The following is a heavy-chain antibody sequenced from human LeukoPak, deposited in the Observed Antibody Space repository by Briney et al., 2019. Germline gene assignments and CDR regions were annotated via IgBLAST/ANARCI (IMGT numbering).Heavy chain of an antibody. CDR1: GYTFTSYY. V-gene: IGHV1-46*01. J-gene: IGHJ4*02. D-gene: IGHD4-23*01. CDR2: INPSGGST. Sequence: ASVKVSRKASGYTFTSYYMHWVRQAPGQGLEWMGIINPSGGSTSYAQKFQGRVTMTRDTSTSTVYMELSSLRSEDTAAYYCARDVAYYGGNSGTGFDYWGQGTLVTVSS. CDR3: ARDVAYYGGNSGTGFDY.